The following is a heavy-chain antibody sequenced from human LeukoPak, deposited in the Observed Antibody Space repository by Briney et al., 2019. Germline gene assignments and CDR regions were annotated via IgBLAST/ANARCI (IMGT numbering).Heavy chain of an antibody. J-gene: IGHJ4*02. D-gene: IGHD3-10*01. CDR3: ARLSQKATMVRGVYYFDC. Sequence: PSETLSLTCTVSGGSISSSSYYWGWIRQPPGKGLEWIGSIYYSGSTYYNPSLKSRVTISVDTSKNQFSLKLSSVTAADTAVYYCARLSQKATMVRGVYYFDCWGQGTLATVSS. V-gene: IGHV4-39*01. CDR1: GGSISSSSYY. CDR2: IYYSGST.